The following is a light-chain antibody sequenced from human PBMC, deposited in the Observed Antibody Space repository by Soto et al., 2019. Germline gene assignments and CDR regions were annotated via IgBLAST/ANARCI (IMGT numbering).Light chain of an antibody. CDR2: DVS. Sequence: SALTQPASVSGSPGQSIAISCTGTSSELGSYNYDSWYQQHPGKAPKLMIYDVSNRPSGVSDRFSGSKSGNTASLTISGLQAEDEADYYCKSFTTSTTYVFGTGTKVTVL. V-gene: IGLV2-14*01. CDR1: SSELGSYNY. J-gene: IGLJ1*01. CDR3: KSFTTSTTYV.